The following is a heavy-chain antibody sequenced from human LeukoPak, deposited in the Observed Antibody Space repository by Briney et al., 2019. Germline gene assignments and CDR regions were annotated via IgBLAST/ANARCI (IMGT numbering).Heavy chain of an antibody. D-gene: IGHD2-21*01. CDR2: ISTDGGGT. V-gene: IGHV3-64D*06. CDR1: GFTFNIYA. J-gene: IGHJ4*02. CDR3: VKYHNSCYSV. Sequence: GGSLRLSCSASGFTFNIYAMHWVRQAPEKGLEYVSAISTDGGGTYYADSVKGRFTISRDNSKNTLYLQMSSLRTEDTAVYYCVKYHNSCYSVWGQGTLVAVSS.